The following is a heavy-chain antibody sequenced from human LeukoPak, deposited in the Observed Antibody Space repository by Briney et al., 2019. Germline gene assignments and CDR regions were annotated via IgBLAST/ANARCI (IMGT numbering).Heavy chain of an antibody. CDR2: ISAYNGNT. V-gene: IGHV1-18*01. D-gene: IGHD4-11*01. CDR1: GYTFTSYG. Sequence: VASVKVSCXASGYTFTSYGISWVRQAAGQGLEWMGWISAYNGNTNYAQKLQGRVTMTTDTSTSTAYMELRSLRSDDTAVYYCARYYSNYAFDYWGQGTLVTVSS. J-gene: IGHJ4*02. CDR3: ARYYSNYAFDY.